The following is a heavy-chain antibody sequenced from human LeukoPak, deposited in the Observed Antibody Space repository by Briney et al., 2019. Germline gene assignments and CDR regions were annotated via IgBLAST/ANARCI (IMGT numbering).Heavy chain of an antibody. Sequence: ASVKVSCKASGYTFTGYYMHWVRQAPGQGLEWMGWISPNSGGTNYAQKFQGRVTMTRDTSIRTAYMELSRLRSDDTAVYYCARAGPYSSSSSPYGWGQGTLVTVSS. CDR1: GYTFTGYY. J-gene: IGHJ4*02. D-gene: IGHD6-6*01. CDR3: ARAGPYSSSSSPYG. CDR2: ISPNSGGT. V-gene: IGHV1-2*02.